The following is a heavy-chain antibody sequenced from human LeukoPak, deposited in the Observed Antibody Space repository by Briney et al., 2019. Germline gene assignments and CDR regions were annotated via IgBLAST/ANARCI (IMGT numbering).Heavy chain of an antibody. CDR1: GGSISSSSYY. Sequence: SETLSLTCTVSGGSISSSSYYWGWIRQPPGKGLEWIGSIYYSGSTYYNPSLKSRVTISVDTSKNQSSLKLSSVTAADTAVYYCASLRERSYYARGFDYWGQGTLVTVSS. CDR2: IYYSGST. J-gene: IGHJ4*02. D-gene: IGHD3-3*01. CDR3: ASLRERSYYARGFDY. V-gene: IGHV4-39*07.